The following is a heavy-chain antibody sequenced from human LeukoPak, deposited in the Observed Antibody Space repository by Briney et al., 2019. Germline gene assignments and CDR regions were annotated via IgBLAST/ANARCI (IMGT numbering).Heavy chain of an antibody. CDR1: GGSIRSYY. J-gene: IGHJ4*02. Sequence: SETLSLTRPVAGGSIRSYYWSWIRQPPGKWMEWIATIHYSGSTYYNPSLKSRVTISAATPKNQFSLKLSSVTAADTAVYYCARLTSGHFDYWGKGTLVSVS. D-gene: IGHD3-10*01. CDR2: IHYSGST. CDR3: ARLTSGHFDY. V-gene: IGHV4-39*01.